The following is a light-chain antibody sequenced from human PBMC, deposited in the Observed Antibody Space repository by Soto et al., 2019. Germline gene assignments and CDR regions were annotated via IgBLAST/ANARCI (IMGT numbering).Light chain of an antibody. Sequence: DIQMTQSRYSMCPSXIDRVTIPXXASQGISNYLAWYQQKPGQVPKLLIYVASTLQSGVPSRFSGRGSGTDFSLSISSLQPEDVATYYCQNYNSAPITFGQGTRLEI. V-gene: IGKV1-27*01. CDR3: QNYNSAPIT. CDR1: QGISNY. CDR2: VAS. J-gene: IGKJ5*01.